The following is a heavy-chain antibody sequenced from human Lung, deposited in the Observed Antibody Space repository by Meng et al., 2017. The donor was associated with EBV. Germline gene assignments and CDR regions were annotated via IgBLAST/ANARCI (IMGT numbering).Heavy chain of an antibody. Sequence: GLVKPSQTLSRTCAVSGGSISSGGYYWSWIRQPPGKGLEWIGYIYYSGSTDYTPSLKSRVTISLDTAKNQFSLKLTSVTAADTAVYFCARDHYYGSGSFYFDFWGQGALVTVSS. J-gene: IGHJ4*02. CDR3: ARDHYYGSGSFYFDF. CDR2: IYYSGST. V-gene: IGHV4-61*08. D-gene: IGHD3-10*01. CDR1: GGSISSGGYY.